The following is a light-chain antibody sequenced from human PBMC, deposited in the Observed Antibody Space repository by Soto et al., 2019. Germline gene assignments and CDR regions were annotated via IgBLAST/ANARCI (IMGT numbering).Light chain of an antibody. V-gene: IGKV1-27*01. CDR3: QEYNTYPRT. Sequence: DIQMTQSPSSLSASVGDRITITCRASQGISNYLAWYQQKPGKVPKLLIFAASTLRSGVPSRFSGSGSGTDFTLTISSLQPEDAAAYYCQEYNTYPRTFGQGTKVEIK. J-gene: IGKJ1*01. CDR1: QGISNY. CDR2: AAS.